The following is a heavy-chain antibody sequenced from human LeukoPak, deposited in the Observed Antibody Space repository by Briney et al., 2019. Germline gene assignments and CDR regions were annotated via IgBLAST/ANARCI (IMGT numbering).Heavy chain of an antibody. D-gene: IGHD3-3*01. CDR1: GGSISSSNW. Sequence: SGTLSLTCAVSGGSISSSNWWSWVRQPPGKGLEWIGEIYHSGSTNYNPSLKSRVTISVDKSKNRFSLKLSSVTAADTAVYYCARLRYDFWSGYPNFDYWGQGTLVTVSS. V-gene: IGHV4-4*02. CDR2: IYHSGST. CDR3: ARLRYDFWSGYPNFDY. J-gene: IGHJ4*02.